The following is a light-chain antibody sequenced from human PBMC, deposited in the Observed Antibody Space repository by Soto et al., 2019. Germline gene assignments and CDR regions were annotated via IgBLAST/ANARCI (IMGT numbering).Light chain of an antibody. CDR2: DAS. J-gene: IGKJ5*01. CDR1: QSINTK. CDR3: QQRSNWPPIT. Sequence: EIVMTQSPATLSVSPGERATFSCRASQSINTKIACYQLKPGHAPRLLIYDASTRATGIPARFSGSGSGTAFTLTISSIEPEDFAVYYCQQRSNWPPITFGQGTRLEIK. V-gene: IGKV3-11*01.